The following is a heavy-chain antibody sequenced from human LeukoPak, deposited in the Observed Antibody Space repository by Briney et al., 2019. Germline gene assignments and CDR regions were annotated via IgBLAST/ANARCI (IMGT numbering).Heavy chain of an antibody. J-gene: IGHJ6*02. CDR2: ISGSGGST. CDR3: AKDGNSNYDV. V-gene: IGHV3-23*01. CDR1: GFTSSSYA. D-gene: IGHD4-11*01. Sequence: GGSLRLSCAASGFTSSSYAMTWVRQVPGKGLEWVSAISGSGGSTYYADSVKGRFTISRDNSKNTLYLQMNSLRAEDTAVYYCAKDGNSNYDVWGQGTTVTVSS.